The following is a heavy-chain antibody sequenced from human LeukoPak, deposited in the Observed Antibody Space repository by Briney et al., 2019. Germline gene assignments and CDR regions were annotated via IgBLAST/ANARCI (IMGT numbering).Heavy chain of an antibody. Sequence: VGSLRRSCAASGFSLSSSCMNWGRQGPGKGLEWVANINPDASVINYADSVKGRFTISRDNAKNSLYLQIDSLRAEDTAVYYCARDLGWLQFDFWGQGTLVTASS. V-gene: IGHV3-7*01. J-gene: IGHJ4*02. CDR2: INPDASVI. CDR3: ARDLGWLQFDF. D-gene: IGHD5-24*01. CDR1: GFSLSSSC.